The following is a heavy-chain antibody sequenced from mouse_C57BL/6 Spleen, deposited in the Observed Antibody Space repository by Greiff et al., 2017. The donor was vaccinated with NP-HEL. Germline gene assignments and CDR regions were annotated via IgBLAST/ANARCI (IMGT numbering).Heavy chain of an antibody. CDR2: IYPRSGNT. Sequence: QVQLKESGAELARPGASVKLSCKASGYTFTSYGISWVKQRTGQGLEWIGEIYPRSGNTYYNEKFKGKATLTADKSSSTGYMELRSLTSEDYAVYFCARSLGGLYDYDGASFAYWGQGTLVTVSA. D-gene: IGHD2-4*01. J-gene: IGHJ3*01. CDR3: ARSLGGLYDYDGASFAY. V-gene: IGHV1-81*01. CDR1: GYTFTSYG.